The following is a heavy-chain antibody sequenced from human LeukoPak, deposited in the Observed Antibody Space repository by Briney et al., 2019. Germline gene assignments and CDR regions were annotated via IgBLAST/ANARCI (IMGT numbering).Heavy chain of an antibody. D-gene: IGHD1-26*01. V-gene: IGHV4-59*01. CDR3: ARDRYSGTYYGPGGWFDP. J-gene: IGHJ5*02. CDR1: GDSINSYY. CDR2: IYYSGSI. Sequence: PSETLSLTCTVSGDSINSYYWGWIRQPPGKGLEWIGYIYYSGSINYNPSLKSRVSISVDTSKNQFSLKLTSVTAADTAVYYCARDRYSGTYYGPGGWFDPWGQGTLVTVSS.